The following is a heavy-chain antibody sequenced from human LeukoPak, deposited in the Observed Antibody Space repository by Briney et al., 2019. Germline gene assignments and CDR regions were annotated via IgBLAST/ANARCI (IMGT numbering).Heavy chain of an antibody. CDR1: GFTFSSYA. Sequence: PGGSLRLSCAASGFTFSSYAMSWVRQAPGKGLEWVSAISGSGGSTYYADSVKGRFTISRDNSKNTLYLQMNSLRAEDTAVYYCAKPDEYYYDSSGYYYWGQGTLVTVSS. CDR3: AKPDEYYYDSSGYYY. V-gene: IGHV3-23*01. J-gene: IGHJ4*02. D-gene: IGHD3-22*01. CDR2: ISGSGGST.